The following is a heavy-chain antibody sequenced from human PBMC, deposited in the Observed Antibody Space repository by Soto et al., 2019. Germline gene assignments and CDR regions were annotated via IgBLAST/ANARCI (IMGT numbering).Heavy chain of an antibody. CDR1: GFTFSSYW. CDR2: ITNDGKSA. V-gene: IGHV3-74*01. CDR3: ARDIWVGPDV. D-gene: IGHD3-16*01. Sequence: VQLVESGGGLVQPGGSLRLSCAASGFTFSSYWMQWVRQTPGKGLVWVGRITNDGKSAYYADSVKGRFTISRDNAKNKLHLQMNGLRDDDTSVFDCARDIWVGPDVWGKGTTVIVTS. J-gene: IGHJ6*04.